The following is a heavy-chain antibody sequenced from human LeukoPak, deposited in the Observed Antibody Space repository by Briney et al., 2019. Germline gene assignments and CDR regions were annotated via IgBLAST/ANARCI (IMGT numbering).Heavy chain of an antibody. Sequence: SETLSLTCTVSGYSISSGYYWGWIRQPPGKGLEWIGSIYHSGSTYYNPSLKSRVTISVDTSKNQFSLKLSSVTAADTAVYYCARDTPLYCSSTSCYLGDYWGQGTLVTVSS. CDR3: ARDTPLYCSSTSCYLGDY. CDR1: GYSISSGYY. D-gene: IGHD2-2*01. J-gene: IGHJ4*02. V-gene: IGHV4-38-2*02. CDR2: IYHSGST.